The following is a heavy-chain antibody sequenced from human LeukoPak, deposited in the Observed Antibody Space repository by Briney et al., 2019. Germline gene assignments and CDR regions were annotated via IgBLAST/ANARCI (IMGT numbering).Heavy chain of an antibody. CDR1: GGSFSGYY. J-gene: IGHJ4*02. Sequence: SETLSLTCAVYGGSFSGYYWSWIRQPPGKGLEWIGEINHSGSTNYNPSLKSRVTISVDTSKNQFSLKLSSVTAADTAVYYCARGRVDIVVVPAAIGADYWGQGTLVTVSS. V-gene: IGHV4-34*01. CDR2: INHSGST. D-gene: IGHD2-2*01. CDR3: ARGRVDIVVVPAAIGADY.